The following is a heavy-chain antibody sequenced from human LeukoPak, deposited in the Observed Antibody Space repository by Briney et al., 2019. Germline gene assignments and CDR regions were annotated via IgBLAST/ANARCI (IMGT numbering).Heavy chain of an antibody. Sequence: GGSLRLSCVASGFIFNNYAMAWVRQAPGKGLEWAAAISGSGGSTYYADSVKGRFTISRDNSKNTLYLQMNSLRAEDTAVYYCAKDVSSYGSAPYYGMDVWGQGTTVTVSS. V-gene: IGHV3-23*01. D-gene: IGHD3-10*01. CDR2: ISGSGGST. J-gene: IGHJ6*02. CDR1: GFIFNNYA. CDR3: AKDVSSYGSAPYYGMDV.